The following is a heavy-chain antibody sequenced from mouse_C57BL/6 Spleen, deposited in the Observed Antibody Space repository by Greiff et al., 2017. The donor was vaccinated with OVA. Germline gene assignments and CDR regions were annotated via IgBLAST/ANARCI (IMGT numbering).Heavy chain of an antibody. CDR2: ISSGSSTI. Sequence: VQLKQSGGGLVKPGGSLKLSCAASGFTFSDYGMHWVRQAPEKGLAWVAYISSGSSTIYYADTVKGRFTISRDNAKNTLFLQRTSLRSEDTAMYYCARRSYGNGAMDYWGQGTSVTVSS. CDR3: ARRSYGNGAMDY. V-gene: IGHV5-17*01. D-gene: IGHD1-1*01. CDR1: GFTFSDYG. J-gene: IGHJ4*01.